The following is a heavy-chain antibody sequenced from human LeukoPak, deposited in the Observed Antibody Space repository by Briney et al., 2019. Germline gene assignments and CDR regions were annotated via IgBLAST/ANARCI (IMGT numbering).Heavy chain of an antibody. CDR2: ISSSGSTR. Sequence: GGSLRLSCSASGFTFSNYAMHWVRQAPGKGLEWVSYISSSGSTRYYADSVKGRFTISRDNAKNSLYLQMNSLRAEDTAVYYCARDWDSGHDTYYFDYWGQGTLVTVSS. J-gene: IGHJ4*02. D-gene: IGHD5-12*01. V-gene: IGHV3-48*03. CDR1: GFTFSNYA. CDR3: ARDWDSGHDTYYFDY.